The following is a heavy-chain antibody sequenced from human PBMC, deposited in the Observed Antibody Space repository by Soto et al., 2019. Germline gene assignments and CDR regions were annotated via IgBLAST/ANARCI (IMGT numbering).Heavy chain of an antibody. D-gene: IGHD4-17*01. Sequence: QVQLVESGGGVVQPGRSLTLSCAASGFTFTDYAVHWVRQAPGKGLEWVAIISYDGSNKYYADSVKGRFTISRDNSTNTLFLQINSLRPEDTAVYYCARRMRDYGGSDYWGQGTLVTVSS. J-gene: IGHJ4*02. CDR1: GFTFTDYA. V-gene: IGHV3-30-3*01. CDR3: ARRMRDYGGSDY. CDR2: ISYDGSNK.